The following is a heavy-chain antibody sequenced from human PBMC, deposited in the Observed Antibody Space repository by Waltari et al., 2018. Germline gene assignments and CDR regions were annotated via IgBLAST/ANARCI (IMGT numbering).Heavy chain of an antibody. V-gene: IGHV3-23*01. Sequence: EVQLLESGGGLVQPGGSLRLSCAASGFTFSSYAMSWVRQAAGKGLEWVSAISGSGGSTYYADSVKGRFTISRDNSKNTLYLQMNSLRAEDTAVYYCAKASYGDYAFDYWGQGTLVTVSS. J-gene: IGHJ4*02. D-gene: IGHD4-17*01. CDR2: ISGSGGST. CDR1: GFTFSSYA. CDR3: AKASYGDYAFDY.